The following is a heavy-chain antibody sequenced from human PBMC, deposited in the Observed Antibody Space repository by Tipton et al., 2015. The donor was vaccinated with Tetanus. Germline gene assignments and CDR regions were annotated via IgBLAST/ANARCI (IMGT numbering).Heavy chain of an antibody. D-gene: IGHD1-1*01. CDR2: INHRGGI. CDR1: GDSFTGFY. V-gene: IGHV4-34*01. J-gene: IGHJ4*02. Sequence: AGLVKPSETLSLTCAVSGDSFTGFYWHWIRQPPGKGLEWIGEINHRGGISYNPSLKSRVTISVDTSKNQFSLNMGSVTAADTAVYYCARANNEFPKKGPFDSWGQGSLVIVSS. CDR3: ARANNEFPKKGPFDS.